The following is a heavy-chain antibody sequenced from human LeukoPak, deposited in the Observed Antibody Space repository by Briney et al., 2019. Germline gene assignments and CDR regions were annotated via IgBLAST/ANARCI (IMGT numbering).Heavy chain of an antibody. CDR3: AKGPEYSSLTYYGMDV. CDR2: ISGSGGST. V-gene: IGHV3-23*01. D-gene: IGHD6-6*01. Sequence: PGGSLRLSCAASGFTFSSYAMSWVRQAPGKGLEWVSAISGSGGSTYYADSVKGRFTISRDNSKNTLYLLMNSLRAEDTAVYYCAKGPEYSSLTYYGMDVWGQGTTVTVSS. J-gene: IGHJ6*02. CDR1: GFTFSSYA.